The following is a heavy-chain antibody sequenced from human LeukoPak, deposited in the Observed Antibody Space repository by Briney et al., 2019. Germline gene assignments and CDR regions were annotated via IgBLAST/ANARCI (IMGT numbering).Heavy chain of an antibody. Sequence: GGSLRLSCAASGFTSSSYWMSSVRHAPGKGLEWVANINQDGNDKYYVESVKGRFTISRDNAKNSVYLQMSSLRAEDTAVYYCATNEWELLKSWGQGTLVTVSS. CDR1: GFTSSSYW. CDR2: INQDGNDK. V-gene: IGHV3-7*01. J-gene: IGHJ5*02. CDR3: ATNEWELLKS. D-gene: IGHD1-26*01.